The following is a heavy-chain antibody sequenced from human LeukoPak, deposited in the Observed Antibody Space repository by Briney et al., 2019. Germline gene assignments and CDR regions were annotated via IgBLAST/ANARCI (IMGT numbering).Heavy chain of an antibody. CDR3: ARPGEHSSDGFDY. D-gene: IGHD6-19*01. J-gene: IGHJ4*02. CDR2: IYIGDSDT. V-gene: IGHV5-51*01. Sequence: GESLKISCKGSGYNFNNYWIGWVRQMPGKGLEWMGIIYIGDSDTRYSPSFQGHVTISADRSITTAYVQWSSLKASDTAMYYCARPGEHSSDGFDYWGQGTLVTVSS. CDR1: GYNFNNYW.